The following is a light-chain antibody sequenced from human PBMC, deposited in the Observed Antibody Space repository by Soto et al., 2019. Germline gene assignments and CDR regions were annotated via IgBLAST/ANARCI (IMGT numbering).Light chain of an antibody. CDR1: SGSIASNY. Sequence: NFMLTQPHSVSGSPGKTVTISCTRISGSIASNYVQWYQQRPGSSPTTVIYEDNQRPSGVPDRFSGSIDSSSNSASLTISELETEDEADYYCQSYDSSNQVFGGGTKLTVL. CDR3: QSYDSSNQV. J-gene: IGLJ3*02. CDR2: EDN. V-gene: IGLV6-57*01.